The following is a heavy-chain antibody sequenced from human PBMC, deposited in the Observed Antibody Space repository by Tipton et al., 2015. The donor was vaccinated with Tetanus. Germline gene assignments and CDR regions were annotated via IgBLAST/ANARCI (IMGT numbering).Heavy chain of an antibody. V-gene: IGHV3-53*01. CDR2: IYSGGDT. CDR3: TGDSRPTSGIIPS. J-gene: IGHJ5*02. D-gene: IGHD3-10*01. CDR1: GFTVTGNY. Sequence: SLRLSCAASGFTVTGNYMSWVRQAPGKGLEWVSVIYSGGDTYYADSVKGRFTISRDNSKNTLYLQMNSLRVEATAVYYCTGDSRPTSGIIPSWGQGPLVPVSS.